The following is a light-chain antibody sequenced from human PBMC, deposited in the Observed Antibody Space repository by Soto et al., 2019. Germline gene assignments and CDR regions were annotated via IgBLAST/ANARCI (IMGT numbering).Light chain of an antibody. CDR2: ENT. J-gene: IGLJ2*01. V-gene: IGLV1-40*01. Sequence: QSVLTQPPSVSGAPGQRVTISCTGSSSNIGAVFDVHWYQQVPGTAPKLLIYENTKRPSGVPDRFSGSKSGTSASLAITGLQAEDEADYYCQSYDSCLSGWLFGGGTKLTVL. CDR3: QSYDSCLSGWL. CDR1: SSNIGAVFD.